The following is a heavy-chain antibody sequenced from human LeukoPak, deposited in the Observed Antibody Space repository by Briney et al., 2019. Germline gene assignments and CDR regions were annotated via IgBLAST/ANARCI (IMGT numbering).Heavy chain of an antibody. D-gene: IGHD4-11*01. Sequence: SETLSLTCTVSGGSISSYYWSWIRQPPGKGLEGIGDIYYSGSTYYNPSLKSRVTISVDTSKNQFSLKLSSVTAADTAVYYCAREAPKSPLQYPFDYWGQGTLVTVSS. CDR2: IYYSGST. J-gene: IGHJ4*02. V-gene: IGHV4-59*12. CDR1: GGSISSYY. CDR3: AREAPKSPLQYPFDY.